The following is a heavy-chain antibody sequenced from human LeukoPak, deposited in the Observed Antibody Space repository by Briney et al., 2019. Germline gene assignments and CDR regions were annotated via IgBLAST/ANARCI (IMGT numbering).Heavy chain of an antibody. CDR3: ARGTPSGGSDY. Sequence: PSETLSLTCTVSGGSISSSSYYWGWIRQPPGKGPEWIGSIYYSGSTYYNPSLKSRVTISVDTSKNQFSLKLSSVTAADTAVYYCARGTPSGGSDYWGQGTLVTVSS. J-gene: IGHJ4*02. D-gene: IGHD1-26*01. CDR1: GGSISSSSYY. V-gene: IGHV4-39*01. CDR2: IYYSGST.